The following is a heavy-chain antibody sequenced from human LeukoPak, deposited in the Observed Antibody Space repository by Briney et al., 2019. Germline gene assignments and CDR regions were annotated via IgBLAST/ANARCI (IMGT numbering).Heavy chain of an antibody. CDR1: GFTFSSYA. CDR3: AKRGIVIRAVIIVGFHKEAYYFDY. V-gene: IGHV3-23*01. Sequence: GGSLRLSCAASGFTFSSYAMSWVRQAPGKGLEWVSGISDSGGSTNYADSVKGRFTISRDNPKNTLYLQMNSLRAEDTAVYFCAKRGIVIRAVIIVGFHKEAYYFDYWGQGALVTVSS. CDR2: ISDSGGST. D-gene: IGHD3-10*01. J-gene: IGHJ4*02.